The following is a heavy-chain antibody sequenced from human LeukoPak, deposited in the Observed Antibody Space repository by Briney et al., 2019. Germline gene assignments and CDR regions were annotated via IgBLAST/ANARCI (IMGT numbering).Heavy chain of an antibody. CDR1: GGSISSGDYY. CDR3: ASGDIVVVPAAGPVDY. J-gene: IGHJ4*02. CDR2: IYYSGST. V-gene: IGHV4-30-4*08. D-gene: IGHD2-2*01. Sequence: PSETLALTCTVSGGSISSGDYYWSWIRQPPGNGLGWIGYIYYSGSTYYSPSLKSRVTISQDTSKNQFSLKLSSVPAAHTAVYYCASGDIVVVPAAGPVDYWGQGTLVTVSS.